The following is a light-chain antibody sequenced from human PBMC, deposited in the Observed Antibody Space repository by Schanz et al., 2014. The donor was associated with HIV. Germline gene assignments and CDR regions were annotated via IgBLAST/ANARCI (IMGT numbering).Light chain of an antibody. V-gene: IGLV2-23*01. J-gene: IGLJ3*02. CDR1: SSGVGSYNL. CDR2: EGS. Sequence: SVLTQPASVSGSPGQSITISCTGASSGVGSYNLVSWYQQHPGKGPQLIIYEGSKRPSGVSDRFSGSKSGNTASLTISGLQAEDEADYQCSSYAGSTKVFGGGTKLTVL. CDR3: SSYAGSTKV.